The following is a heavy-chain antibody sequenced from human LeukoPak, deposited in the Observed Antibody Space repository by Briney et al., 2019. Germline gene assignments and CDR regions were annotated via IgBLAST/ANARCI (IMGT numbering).Heavy chain of an antibody. D-gene: IGHD2-2*01. CDR2: INPNSGGT. Sequence: ASVKVSCKASGYTFTGYYIHWVRQAPGQGLEWMGWINPNSGGTNYAQKFQGRVTMTRDTSISTAYMELSSLRSEDTAVYYCARGYCSSTSCYAFDIWGQGTMVTVSS. V-gene: IGHV1-2*02. CDR1: GYTFTGYY. J-gene: IGHJ3*02. CDR3: ARGYCSSTSCYAFDI.